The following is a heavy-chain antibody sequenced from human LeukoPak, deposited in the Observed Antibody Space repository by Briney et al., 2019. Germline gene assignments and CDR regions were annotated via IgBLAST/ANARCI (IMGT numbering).Heavy chain of an antibody. CDR2: IYPGDSDT. D-gene: IGHD3-10*01. CDR1: GYSFTSYW. V-gene: IGHV5-51*01. CDR3: AADRDYYGSGGDAFDL. Sequence: GESLKISCKGSGYSFTSYWIGWVRQMPGKGLEWMGIIYPGDSDTRYSPSFQGQVTISADKSISTAYLQWSSLKASDTAMYYCAADRDYYGSGGDAFDLWGQGTMVTVSS. J-gene: IGHJ3*01.